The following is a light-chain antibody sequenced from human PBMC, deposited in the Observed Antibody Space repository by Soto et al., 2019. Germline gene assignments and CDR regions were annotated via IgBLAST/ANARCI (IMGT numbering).Light chain of an antibody. CDR2: GAS. J-gene: IGKJ1*01. CDR1: QSVSSN. CDR3: QQYNNWPPWT. Sequence: EIVMTQSPATLSVSPGEGATLSCRASQSVSSNLAWYQQKPGQAPRLLIYGASTRAAGIPARFSGSGSGTVFTLTISSLQSADAAVYYCQQYNNWPPWTFGQGTKVEIK. V-gene: IGKV3-15*01.